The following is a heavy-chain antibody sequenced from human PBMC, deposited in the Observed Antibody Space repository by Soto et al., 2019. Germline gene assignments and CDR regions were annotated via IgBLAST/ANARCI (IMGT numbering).Heavy chain of an antibody. V-gene: IGHV3-48*01. Sequence: PGGSLRLSCAASGFTFRNYGMNWVRQAPGKGLEWVSYIGIGSSTKYYTDSVKGRFTISRDHAKNSLYLQMNSLRAEDTAVYFCARDGGHYDVLTGSDYWGQGTLVTVSS. CDR1: GFTFRNYG. CDR2: IGIGSSTK. D-gene: IGHD3-9*01. CDR3: ARDGGHYDVLTGSDY. J-gene: IGHJ4*02.